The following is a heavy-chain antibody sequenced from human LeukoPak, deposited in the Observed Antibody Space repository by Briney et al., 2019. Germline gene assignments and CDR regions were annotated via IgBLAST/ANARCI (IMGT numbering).Heavy chain of an antibody. J-gene: IGHJ4*02. CDR2: ISSNGGST. V-gene: IGHV3-64*01. D-gene: IGHD6-13*01. CDR1: GFTFSSYA. Sequence: GGSLRLSCAASGFTFSSYAMHWVRQAPGKGLEYVSAISSNGGSTYYANSVKGRFTISRDNSKNTLYLQMGSLRAEDMAVYYCARALGIAAAGTLDWGQGTLVTVSS. CDR3: ARALGIAAAGTLD.